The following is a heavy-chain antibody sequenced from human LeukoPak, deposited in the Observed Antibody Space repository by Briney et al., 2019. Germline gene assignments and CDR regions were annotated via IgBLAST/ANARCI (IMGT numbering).Heavy chain of an antibody. CDR1: GFTFSNYW. CDR3: ARGSDTGASVKVYGFDF. Sequence: PGGSLRLSCAASGFTFSNYWMSWVRQAPGKGLEWVANIKQDGSEEVYVDSLKGRFTISRDNAKNTLHLQMDSLRAEDTAVYYCARGSDTGASVKVYGFDFWGQGALVTVSS. V-gene: IGHV3-7*02. CDR2: IKQDGSEE. D-gene: IGHD5-18*01. J-gene: IGHJ4*02.